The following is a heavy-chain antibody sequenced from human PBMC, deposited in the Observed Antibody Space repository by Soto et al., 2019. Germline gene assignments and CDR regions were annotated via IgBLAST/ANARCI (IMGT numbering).Heavy chain of an antibody. CDR1: GGPLSSHA. V-gene: IGHV1-69*06. D-gene: IGHD5-18*01. J-gene: IGHJ4*02. CDR3: ARDRSFKYSHEYYFDY. CDR2: IIPIFGTA. Sequence: SVEGYLQASGGPLSSHAISSVRQAPGQGLEWMGGIIPIFGTANYAQKFQGRVTITADKSTSTAYMELSSLRSEDTAVYYCARDRSFKYSHEYYFDYWGQGTMVTVSS.